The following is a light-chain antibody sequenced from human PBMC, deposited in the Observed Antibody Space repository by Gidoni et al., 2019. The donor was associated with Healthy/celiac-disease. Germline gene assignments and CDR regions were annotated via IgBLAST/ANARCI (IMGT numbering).Light chain of an antibody. CDR1: SSDVGGYNY. CDR2: EVS. V-gene: IGLV2-14*01. J-gene: IGLJ2*01. CDR3: SSYTSSSHVV. Sequence: SVSGSPGQSITISCTGTSSDVGGYNYVSWYQQHPGKAPKLMIYEVSNRPSGVSNRFSGSKSGNTASLTISGLQAEDEADYYCSSYTSSSHVVFGGGTKLTVL.